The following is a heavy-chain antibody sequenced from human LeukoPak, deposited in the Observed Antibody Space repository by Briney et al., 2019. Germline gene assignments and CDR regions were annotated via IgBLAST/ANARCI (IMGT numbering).Heavy chain of an antibody. V-gene: IGHV3-23*01. CDR2: ISNNGGYT. Sequence: GGSLRLSCAASGFTFSSSAMSWVRQAPGKGLEWVSAISNNGGYTYYADSVQGRFTISRDNSKSTLCLQMNSLRAEDTAVYYCARTYYYDSADFRILYGMDVWGQGTTVTVSS. CDR3: ARTYYYDSADFRILYGMDV. D-gene: IGHD3-22*01. J-gene: IGHJ6*02. CDR1: GFTFSSSA.